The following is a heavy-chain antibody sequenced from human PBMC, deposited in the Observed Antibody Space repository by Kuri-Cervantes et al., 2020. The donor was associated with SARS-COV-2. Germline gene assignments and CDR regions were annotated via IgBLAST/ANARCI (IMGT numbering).Heavy chain of an antibody. CDR2: IYYDGRT. CDR3: AGHDY. Sequence: SETLSLTCTVSGGSISSGGYYWGWIRQPPGKGLEFIGTIYYDGRTYYNTSLKSRVTISVDTSKNQFSLKLSSVTAADTAVYYCAGHDYWGQGTLVTVSS. V-gene: IGHV4-39*01. CDR1: GGSISSGGYY. J-gene: IGHJ4*02.